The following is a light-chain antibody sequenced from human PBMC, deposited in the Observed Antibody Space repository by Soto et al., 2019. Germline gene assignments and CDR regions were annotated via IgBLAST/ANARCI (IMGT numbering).Light chain of an antibody. CDR2: EAT. Sequence: IQMTQSPSSVSASVGDTVTITCRASQGLKFLAWYQQKPGKAPRLLIYEATNLQSGVPPRFSGSGSGTDFTLTISSLQPEDFATYYCQQSFTTPSFGQGTRLEIK. CDR1: QGLKF. CDR3: QQSFTTPS. J-gene: IGKJ5*01. V-gene: IGKV1-12*02.